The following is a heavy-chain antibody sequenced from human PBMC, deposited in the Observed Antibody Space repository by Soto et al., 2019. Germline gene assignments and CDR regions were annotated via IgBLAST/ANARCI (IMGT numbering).Heavy chain of an antibody. Sequence: SETLSLTCTVSGGSISRYYWNWIRQPPGKGLEWIGYIYYSGSTNYNPSLKSRVTISVDTSKNQFSLKLSSVTAADTAVYYCASSYYNILTGPNSFDPWGQGTLVTVSS. V-gene: IGHV4-59*08. D-gene: IGHD3-9*01. CDR2: IYYSGST. J-gene: IGHJ5*02. CDR3: ASSYYNILTGPNSFDP. CDR1: GGSISRYY.